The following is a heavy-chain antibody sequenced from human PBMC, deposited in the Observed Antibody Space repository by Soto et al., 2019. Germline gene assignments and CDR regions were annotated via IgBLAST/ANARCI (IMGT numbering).Heavy chain of an antibody. J-gene: IGHJ6*02. V-gene: IGHV5-51*01. Sequence: GESLKISCRGSGYNHNLHWISWVRQKPGRGLEWMGIIYPGDSDTRYNPSFQGQVTISVDKSINTAYLQWDSLEASDTATYYCARHLRSYDFFQYYYGIDVWGQGSTVTVSS. CDR2: IYPGDSDT. D-gene: IGHD3-16*01. CDR1: GYNHNLHW. CDR3: ARHLRSYDFFQYYYGIDV.